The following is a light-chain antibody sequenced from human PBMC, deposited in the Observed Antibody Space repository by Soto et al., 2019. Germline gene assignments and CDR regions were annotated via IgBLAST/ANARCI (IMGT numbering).Light chain of an antibody. V-gene: IGKV1-8*01. CDR3: QQYYSYPPYT. CDR2: AAS. CDR1: QGIRSY. J-gene: IGKJ2*01. Sequence: AIRMTQSPSSFSASTGDRVTITCRASQGIRSYLAWYQQKPGKAPKLLIYAASTLQSGVPSRFSGSGSGTDFTLTISCLQSEDFATYYCQQYYSYPPYTFGQGTKLEIK.